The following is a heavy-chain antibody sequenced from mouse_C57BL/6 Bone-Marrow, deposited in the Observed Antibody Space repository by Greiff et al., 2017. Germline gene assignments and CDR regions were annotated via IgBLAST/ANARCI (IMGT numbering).Heavy chain of an antibody. CDR1: GYTFTSYW. J-gene: IGHJ4*01. D-gene: IGHD1-1*01. CDR2: IHPNSGST. V-gene: IGHV1-64*01. Sequence: VQLQQPGAELVKPGASVKLSCKASGYTFTSYWMHWVKQRPGQGLEWIGMIHPNSGSTNYNEKFKSKATLTVDKSSSTAYMQLSSLTSEDSAVYYCAREGTVEGAMDYWGQGTSVTVSS. CDR3: AREGTVEGAMDY.